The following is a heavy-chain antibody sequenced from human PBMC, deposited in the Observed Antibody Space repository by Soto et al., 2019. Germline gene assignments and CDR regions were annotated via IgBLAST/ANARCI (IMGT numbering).Heavy chain of an antibody. D-gene: IGHD2-21*01. V-gene: IGHV3-23*01. CDR1: GFTLNNFA. CDR2: ISGRGDRI. J-gene: IGHJ4*02. Sequence: EVQLLESGGGLVQPGGPLRLSCAASGFTLNNFAMSWVRQAPGRGLEWVSGISGRGDRINYADSVKGRFTVSRDNARNTLYLQMNSLRVEDTAVYYCAKHSRETTSCCGEDWGQGNLVTVSS. CDR3: AKHSRETTSCCGED.